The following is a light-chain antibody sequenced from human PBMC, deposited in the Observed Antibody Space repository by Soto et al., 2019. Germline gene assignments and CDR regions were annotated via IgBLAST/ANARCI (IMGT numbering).Light chain of an antibody. V-gene: IGKV1-5*03. Sequence: DIQMTQSPSTLSASVGDRVTITCRASQSISSWLAWYQQKPGKAPKLLIYKASSLESGVPSRFSGSGSGTESTLTISSLQPDDFATYYGQQYNSYSPRGFTCGGGTKVEIK. CDR3: QQYNSYSPRGFT. CDR1: QSISSW. CDR2: KAS. J-gene: IGKJ4*01.